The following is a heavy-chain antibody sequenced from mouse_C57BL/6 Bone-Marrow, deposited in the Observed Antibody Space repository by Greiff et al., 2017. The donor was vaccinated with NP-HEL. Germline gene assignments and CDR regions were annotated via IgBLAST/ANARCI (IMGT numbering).Heavy chain of an antibody. CDR2: IYPGSGST. J-gene: IGHJ4*01. Sequence: VQLQQPGAELVKPGASVKMSCKASGYTFTSYWITWVKPRPGQGLEWIGDIYPGSGSTNYNEKFKSKATLTVDTSSSTAYMQLSSLTSEDSAVYYCARAGNSYAMDYWGQGTSVTVSS. CDR3: ARAGNSYAMDY. CDR1: GYTFTSYW. D-gene: IGHD2-1*01. V-gene: IGHV1-55*01.